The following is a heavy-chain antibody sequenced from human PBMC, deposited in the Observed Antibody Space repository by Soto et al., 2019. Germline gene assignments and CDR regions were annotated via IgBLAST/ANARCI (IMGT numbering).Heavy chain of an antibody. CDR1: GFIFSNYW. V-gene: IGHV3-7*03. D-gene: IGHD5-18*01. CDR3: ASGYTYGLFY. CDR2: IKEDGSEI. Sequence: PGGSLRLSCVASGFIFSNYWMSWVRQAPGKGLEWVANIKEDGSEIYYVDSVKGRFTISRDNAKNSLYLQMNSLRAEDTALYYCASGYTYGLFYWGQRTPVNVS. J-gene: IGHJ4*02.